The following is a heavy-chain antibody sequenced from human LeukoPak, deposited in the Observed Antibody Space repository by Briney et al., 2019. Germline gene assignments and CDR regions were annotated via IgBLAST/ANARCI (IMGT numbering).Heavy chain of an antibody. CDR2: INWNGGST. CDR3: ARDTGIAAAGTVY. V-gene: IGHV3-20*04. CDR1: GFTFDDYG. J-gene: IGHJ4*02. D-gene: IGHD6-13*01. Sequence: GVSLGLSCAASGFTFDDYGMSWVRQAPGKGLEWVSGINWNGGSTGYADSVKGRFTISRDNAKNSLYLQMNSLRAEDTALYYCARDTGIAAAGTVYWGQGTLVTVSS.